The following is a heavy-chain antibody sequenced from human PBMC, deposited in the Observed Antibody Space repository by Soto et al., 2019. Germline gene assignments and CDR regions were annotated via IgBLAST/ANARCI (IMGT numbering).Heavy chain of an antibody. CDR2: ISAYNGNT. D-gene: IGHD1-1*01. J-gene: IGHJ6*02. V-gene: IGHV1-18*01. CDR1: GYTFTSYG. Sequence: ASVKVSCKASGYTFTSYGISWVRQAPGQGLEWMGWISAYNGNTNYAQKLQGRVTMTTDTSTSTAYMELRSLRSDDTAVYYCARDWRWDDEDYYYGMDVWGQGTTGTVAS. CDR3: ARDWRWDDEDYYYGMDV.